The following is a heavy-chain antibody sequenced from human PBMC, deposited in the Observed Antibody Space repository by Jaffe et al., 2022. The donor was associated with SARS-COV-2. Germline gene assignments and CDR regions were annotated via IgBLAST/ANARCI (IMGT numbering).Heavy chain of an antibody. V-gene: IGHV3-49*05. D-gene: IGHD5-18*01. CDR2: IRSKAYGGTT. Sequence: EVQLVESGGGLVKPGRSLRLSCTASGFTFGDYAMSWFRQAPGKGLEWVGFIRSKAYGGTTEYAASVKGRFTISRDDSKSIAYLQMNSLKTEDTAVYYCTRDPPVGYGYYYGMDVWGQGTTVTVSS. CDR3: TRDPPVGYGYYYGMDV. J-gene: IGHJ6*02. CDR1: GFTFGDYA.